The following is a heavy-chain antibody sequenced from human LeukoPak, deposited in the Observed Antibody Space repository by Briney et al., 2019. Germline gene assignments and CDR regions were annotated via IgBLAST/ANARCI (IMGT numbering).Heavy chain of an antibody. D-gene: IGHD6-13*01. V-gene: IGHV1-8*01. J-gene: IGHJ4*02. Sequence: ASVRVSCKASGYTFSNYDINWVRQATGQGLEWMGWMSPDNGKTGYAQSFQGRVTMTRDTSIGTAYMELRRLRIEDTAVYYCARGPPESSSSDSWGQGTLVTVSS. CDR1: GYTFSNYD. CDR2: MSPDNGKT. CDR3: ARGPPESSSSDS.